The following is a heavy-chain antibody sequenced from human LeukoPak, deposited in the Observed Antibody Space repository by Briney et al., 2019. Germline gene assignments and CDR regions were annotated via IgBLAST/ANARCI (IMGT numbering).Heavy chain of an antibody. J-gene: IGHJ4*02. CDR3: ARLLYYYDSSIYQRYFDY. CDR2: IGTSSTYT. Sequence: PGGSLRLSCAASGFTFSDYYMSWIRQAPGKGLEWVSHIGTSSTYTKYADSVKGRFTISRDNAKNSLFLQMNSLRAEDTAVYYCARLLYYYDSSIYQRYFDYWGQGTLVTVSS. V-gene: IGHV3-11*03. D-gene: IGHD3-22*01. CDR1: GFTFSDYY.